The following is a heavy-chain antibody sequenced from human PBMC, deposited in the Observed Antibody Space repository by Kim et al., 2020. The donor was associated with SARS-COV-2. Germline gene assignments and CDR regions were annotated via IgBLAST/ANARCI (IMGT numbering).Heavy chain of an antibody. CDR3: VRSSGFLDV. Sequence: GSTTNYADSVKGRFTITSDNAKNTLYLQINSLRAEDTAVYYCVRSSGFLDVWGLGTTVIVSS. V-gene: IGHV3-74*01. CDR2: GSTT. D-gene: IGHD3-10*01. J-gene: IGHJ6*02.